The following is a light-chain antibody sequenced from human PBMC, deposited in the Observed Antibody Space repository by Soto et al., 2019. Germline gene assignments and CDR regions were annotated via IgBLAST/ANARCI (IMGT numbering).Light chain of an antibody. J-gene: IGLJ3*02. CDR1: VLAKKY. V-gene: IGLV3-27*01. CDR3: YSAADNNWL. CDR2: KDT. Sequence: SYELTQPSSVSVSPGQTVRITCSGDVLAKKYARWFQQKPGQAPVVVICKDTERPSGIPERFSGSSSGATVTLTISGAQVEDEADYYCYSAADNNWLFGGGTKVTVL.